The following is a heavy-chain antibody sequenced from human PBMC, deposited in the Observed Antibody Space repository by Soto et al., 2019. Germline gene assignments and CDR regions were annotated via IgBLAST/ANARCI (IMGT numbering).Heavy chain of an antibody. CDR1: GFTFSNAW. D-gene: IGHD2-2*01. CDR3: TTKICSSTSCWVYYYYYYYMDV. J-gene: IGHJ6*03. CDR2: IKSKTDGGTT. V-gene: IGHV3-15*01. Sequence: GGSLRLSCAASGFTFSNAWMSWVRQAPGKGLEWVGRIKSKTDGGTTDYAAPVKGRFTISRDDSKNTLYLQMNSLKTEDTAVYYCTTKICSSTSCWVYYYYYYYMDVWGKGTTVTVSS.